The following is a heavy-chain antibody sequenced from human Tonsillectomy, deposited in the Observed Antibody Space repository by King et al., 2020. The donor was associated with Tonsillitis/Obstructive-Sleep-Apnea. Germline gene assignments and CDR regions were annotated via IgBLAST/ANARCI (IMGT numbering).Heavy chain of an antibody. Sequence: VQLVESGGGLVQPGGSLRLSCAASGFTFSSYWMSWVRQAPGKGLEWVANIKQDGSEKYYVDSVKGRFTISRDNAKNSLYLQMNSLRAEDTAVYYCAGILGYSSRWYWLEYYYGMDVWGQGTTVTVSS. CDR1: GFTFSSYW. D-gene: IGHD6-13*01. CDR2: IKQDGSEK. CDR3: AGILGYSSRWYWLEYYYGMDV. V-gene: IGHV3-7*03. J-gene: IGHJ6*02.